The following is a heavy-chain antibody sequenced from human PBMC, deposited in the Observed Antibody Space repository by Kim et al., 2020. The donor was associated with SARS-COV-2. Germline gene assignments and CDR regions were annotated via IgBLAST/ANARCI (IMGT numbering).Heavy chain of an antibody. V-gene: IGHV4-59*01. CDR2: IYYSGST. Sequence: SETLSLTCTVSGGSISSYYWSWIRQPPGKGLEWIGYIYYSGSTNYNPSLKSRVTISVDTSKNQFSLKLSSVTAADTAVYYCARTPQMYSSYYYYYGMDVWGQGTTVTVSS. J-gene: IGHJ6*02. D-gene: IGHD1-26*01. CDR3: ARTPQMYSSYYYYYGMDV. CDR1: GGSISSYY.